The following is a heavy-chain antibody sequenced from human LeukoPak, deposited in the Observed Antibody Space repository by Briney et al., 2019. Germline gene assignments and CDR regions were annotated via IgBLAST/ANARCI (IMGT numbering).Heavy chain of an antibody. Sequence: PSETLSLTCTVSGYSISSGYYWGWIRQPPGKGLEWIGLTYHGGSTYYNPSLKSRLTISVDTSKNQFSLKLSSVTAADTAVYYCARALNPGWFDPWGQGTLVTVSS. V-gene: IGHV4-38-2*02. J-gene: IGHJ5*02. CDR3: ARALNPGWFDP. CDR1: GYSISSGYY. CDR2: TYHGGST.